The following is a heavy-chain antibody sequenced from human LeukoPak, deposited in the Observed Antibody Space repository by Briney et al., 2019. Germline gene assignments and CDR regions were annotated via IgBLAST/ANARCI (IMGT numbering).Heavy chain of an antibody. Sequence: SVKVSCKASGGTFSNYAISWVRQAPGQGLEWMGRIIPILGIANYAQKFQGRVTITADKSTSTAYMELSSLRSEDTAVYYCARGSYYGSGSYEDYWGQGTLVTVSS. V-gene: IGHV1-69*04. J-gene: IGHJ4*02. D-gene: IGHD3-10*01. CDR2: IIPILGIA. CDR3: ARGSYYGSGSYEDY. CDR1: GGTFSNYA.